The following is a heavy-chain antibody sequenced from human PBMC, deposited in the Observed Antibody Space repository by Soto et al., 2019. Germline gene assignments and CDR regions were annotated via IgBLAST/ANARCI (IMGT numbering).Heavy chain of an antibody. V-gene: IGHV4-34*01. Sequence: QVQLQQWGAGLLKPSETLSLTCAVYGGSFSGYYWSWIRQPPGKGLEWIGEINHSGSTNYNPSLKSRVTISVDTSKNQFSLKLSSVTAADTAVYYCASTLRYSSGWGQFYFDYWGQGTLVTVSS. CDR3: ASTLRYSSGWGQFYFDY. J-gene: IGHJ4*02. CDR2: INHSGST. D-gene: IGHD6-19*01. CDR1: GGSFSGYY.